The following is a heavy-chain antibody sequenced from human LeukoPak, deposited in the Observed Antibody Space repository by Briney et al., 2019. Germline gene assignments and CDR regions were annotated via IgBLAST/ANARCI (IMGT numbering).Heavy chain of an antibody. CDR1: GGSISSGGYY. CDR2: IYYSGST. J-gene: IGHJ4*02. V-gene: IGHV4-31*03. CDR3: ARRFGAWPYYLDY. D-gene: IGHD3-10*01. Sequence: SETLSLTCTVSGGSISSGGYYWSWIRQHPGKGLEWIGYIYYSGSTYYNPSLKSRVTISVDTSKNQFSLKLSSVTAADTALYYCARRFGAWPYYLDYWGQGALVTVSS.